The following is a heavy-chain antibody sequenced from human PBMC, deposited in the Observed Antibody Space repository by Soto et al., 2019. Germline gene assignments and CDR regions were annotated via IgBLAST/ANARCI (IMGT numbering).Heavy chain of an antibody. CDR3: ARDCGGGSCYPGMDV. CDR1: GFNFHSYT. J-gene: IGHJ6*02. V-gene: IGHV3-21*01. D-gene: IGHD2-15*01. CDR2: ISSSGYI. Sequence: GGALRLSFAASGFNFHSYTINWVRPAPGKRLEWLSSISSSGYIFSTDSVRGRFTISRDNAKNSVYLQINSLRAEDTAVYFCARDCGGGSCYPGMDVWGQGTTVTVSS.